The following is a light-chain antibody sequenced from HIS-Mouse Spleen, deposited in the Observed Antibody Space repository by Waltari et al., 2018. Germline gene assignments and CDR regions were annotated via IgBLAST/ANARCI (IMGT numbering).Light chain of an antibody. J-gene: IGKJ5*01. CDR3: QQYGSSPPIT. V-gene: IGKV3-20*01. CDR2: GAS. CDR1: QSVSSSY. Sequence: EIVLTQSPGTLSLSPGERATLACRASQSVSSSYLAWYQQKPGQAPRLLTYGASSRATGIPDRFSGSGSGTVFTLTISRLEPEDFAVYYCQQYGSSPPITFGQGTRLEIK.